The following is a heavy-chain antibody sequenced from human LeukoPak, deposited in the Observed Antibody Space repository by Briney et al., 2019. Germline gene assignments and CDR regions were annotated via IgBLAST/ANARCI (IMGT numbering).Heavy chain of an antibody. CDR1: GASISSYY. Sequence: PSETLSLTCTVSGASISSYYWSWIRQPAGKRLEWIGRIYTSGSTNYNPSLKSRVTISVDKSKNQFSLKLSSVTAADTAVYYCAGDYYDSSGYYGRGGYYYVDVWGKGTTVTVSS. V-gene: IGHV4-4*07. CDR3: AGDYYDSSGYYGRGGYYYVDV. D-gene: IGHD3-22*01. CDR2: IYTSGST. J-gene: IGHJ6*03.